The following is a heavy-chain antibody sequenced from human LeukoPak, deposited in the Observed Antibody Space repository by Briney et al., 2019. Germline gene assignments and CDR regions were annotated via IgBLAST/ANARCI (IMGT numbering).Heavy chain of an antibody. D-gene: IGHD6-19*01. Sequence: KVSCKGFGDTLTRYHMHWVGQAPGQRLEWGGWVNPNSGGTNYAQKFQGRVTMTRDTSISTAYMELSRLRSDDTAVYYCARDIIRVGIAVATYTDYWGQGTLVTVSS. J-gene: IGHJ4*02. CDR2: VNPNSGGT. CDR1: GDTLTRYH. CDR3: ARDIIRVGIAVATYTDY. V-gene: IGHV1-2*02.